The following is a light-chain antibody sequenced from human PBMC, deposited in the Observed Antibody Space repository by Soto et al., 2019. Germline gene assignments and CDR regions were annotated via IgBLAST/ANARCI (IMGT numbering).Light chain of an antibody. Sequence: QSVLTQPASVSGSPGQSITISCTGTSSDVGSYNLVSWYQQHPGEAPKLMIYEVTKRPSGVSDRFSGSKSGNTASLTISGLQAEGEADYYCCSYASSSTPYVFGTGTKVTVL. CDR3: CSYASSSTPYV. J-gene: IGLJ1*01. V-gene: IGLV2-23*02. CDR2: EVT. CDR1: SSDVGSYNL.